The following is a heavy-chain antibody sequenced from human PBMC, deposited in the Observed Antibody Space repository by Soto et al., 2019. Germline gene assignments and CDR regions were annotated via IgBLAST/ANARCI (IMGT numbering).Heavy chain of an antibody. J-gene: IGHJ3*02. Sequence: GGSLRLSCAASGFVFSSYAMSWVLQAPWKGLEWVSAISGSGTTAYYADSVKGRFIFSRDNPKNTMYLQMNSLRAEDTAVYFCAKTTDGWFSAFEIWGQGTVVTVSS. D-gene: IGHD6-19*01. CDR3: AKTTDGWFSAFEI. V-gene: IGHV3-23*01. CDR1: GFVFSSYA. CDR2: ISGSGTTA.